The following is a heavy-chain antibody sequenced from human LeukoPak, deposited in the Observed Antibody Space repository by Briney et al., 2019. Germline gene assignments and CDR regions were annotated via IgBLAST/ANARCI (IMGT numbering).Heavy chain of an antibody. CDR3: ARTYCTSTSCHGYLDY. Sequence: SQTLSLTCSVSGGSISGYYWSWIRQPAGKGLEWIGHIYTSGSTNYNPSLKSRVAMSVDTSKNQIPLKVRSATAADTAVYFCARTYCTSTSCHGYLDYWGQGTLVTVSS. CDR1: GGSISGYY. CDR2: IYTSGST. J-gene: IGHJ4*02. D-gene: IGHD2-2*01. V-gene: IGHV4-4*07.